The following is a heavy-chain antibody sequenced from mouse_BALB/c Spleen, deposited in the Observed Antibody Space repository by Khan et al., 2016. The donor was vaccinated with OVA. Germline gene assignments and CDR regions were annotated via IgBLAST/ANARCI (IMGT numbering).Heavy chain of an antibody. Sequence: QIQVVQSGPELKKPGETVKISCKASGYTLTNYGMNWVKQAPGKGLKWMGWINTYTGELTYAEDFKGRIAFSLETSASNAYLQIHNLKYEDTATYGCASSNGNYWFACWGQGTLVPVSA. D-gene: IGHD2-1*01. CDR3: ASSNGNYWFAC. CDR1: GYTLTNYG. V-gene: IGHV9-3-1*01. CDR2: INTYTGEL. J-gene: IGHJ3*01.